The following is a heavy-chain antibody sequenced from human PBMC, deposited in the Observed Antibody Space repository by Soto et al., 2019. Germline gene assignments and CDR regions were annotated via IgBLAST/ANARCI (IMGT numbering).Heavy chain of an antibody. D-gene: IGHD6-13*01. CDR2: IYYRGTT. CDR3: ARVSAGGTRWFDS. J-gene: IGHJ5*01. Sequence: QVQLQESGPGLVKPSQTLSLTCSVSGGSISTGVWYWSWVREHPGKGLEWIGDIYYRGTTSYNPSVGSRVTISRATSKNQVSLKVNSVTAADTAVYYCARVSAGGTRWFDSWGQGIRVTVSS. CDR1: GGSISTGVWY. V-gene: IGHV4-31*03.